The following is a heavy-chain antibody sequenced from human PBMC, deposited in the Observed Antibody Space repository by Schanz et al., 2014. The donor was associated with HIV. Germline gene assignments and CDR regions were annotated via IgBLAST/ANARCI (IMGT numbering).Heavy chain of an antibody. V-gene: IGHV3-66*01. CDR3: ARESYGALDF. CDR2: MYSDGTS. Sequence: EVQLLESGGGLVQPGGSRRLSCAASGFNVSRSYISWVRQAPGKGLEWVSVMYSDGTSHYEDSVKGRFTLTRDNPKNTLYLQMSNLRVDDTAVYYCARESYGALDFWGQGTLVTVSS. D-gene: IGHD4-17*01. J-gene: IGHJ4*02. CDR1: GFNVSRSY.